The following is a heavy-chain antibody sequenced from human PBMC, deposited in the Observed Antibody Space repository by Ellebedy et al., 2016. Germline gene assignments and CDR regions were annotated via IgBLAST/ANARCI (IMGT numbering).Heavy chain of an antibody. D-gene: IGHD4-17*01. CDR1: GYSFISYW. J-gene: IGHJ5*02. CDR3: ARLGWQDYGDYPHPGWFDP. CDR2: IYPGDSDT. V-gene: IGHV5-51*01. Sequence: GGSLRLSCKGSGYSFISYWISGVRQMPGKGLEWMGIIYPGDSDTRYSPSFQGQGTISADKSTSTAYLQWSSLKASDTAMYYCARLGWQDYGDYPHPGWFDPWGQGTLVTVSS.